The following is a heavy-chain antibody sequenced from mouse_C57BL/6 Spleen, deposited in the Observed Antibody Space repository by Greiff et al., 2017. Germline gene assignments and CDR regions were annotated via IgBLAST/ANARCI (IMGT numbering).Heavy chain of an antibody. V-gene: IGHV1-69*01. D-gene: IGHD2-13*01. CDR3: ARSGDPREPWFAY. CDR2: IDPSDSYT. CDR1: GYTFTSYW. J-gene: IGHJ3*01. Sequence: QVQLQQPGAELVMPGASVKLSCKASGYTFTSYWMHWVKQRPGQGLEWIGEIDPSDSYTNYNQKFKGKSTLTVDKSSSTAYMQLSSLTSEDSAVYYCARSGDPREPWFAYWGQGTLVTVSA.